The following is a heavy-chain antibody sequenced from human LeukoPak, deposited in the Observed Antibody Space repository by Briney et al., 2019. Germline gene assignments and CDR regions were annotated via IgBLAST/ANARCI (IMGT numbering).Heavy chain of an antibody. D-gene: IGHD1-14*01. V-gene: IGHV3-66*01. CDR2: IYSGGST. J-gene: IGHJ6*02. CDR1: GFTVNSNY. Sequence: GGSLRLSYAPSGFTVNSNYMSWVRQAPGKGLEWVSIIYSGGSTYYADSVKGRFTISRDNSKNTLDLQMNSLRVEDTAVYFCARSKPTDYYYNGMDVWGQGTTVTVSS. CDR3: ARSKPTDYYYNGMDV.